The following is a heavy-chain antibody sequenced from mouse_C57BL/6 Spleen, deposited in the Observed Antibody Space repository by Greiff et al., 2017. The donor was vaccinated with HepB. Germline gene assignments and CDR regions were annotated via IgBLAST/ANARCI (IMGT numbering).Heavy chain of an antibody. CDR3: AREEGSSGFDY. CDR2: ISDGGSYT. V-gene: IGHV5-4*01. Sequence: EVQLVESGGGLVKPGGSLKLSCAASGFTFSSYAMSLVRQTPEKRLEWVATISDGGSYTYYPDHVMGRFTISRDNAKNNLYLQMSHLKSEDTAMYYCAREEGSSGFDYWGQGTTLTVSS. J-gene: IGHJ2*01. D-gene: IGHD3-2*02. CDR1: GFTFSSYA.